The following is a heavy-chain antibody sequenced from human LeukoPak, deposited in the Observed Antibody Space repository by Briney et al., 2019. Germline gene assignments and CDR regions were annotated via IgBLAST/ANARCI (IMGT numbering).Heavy chain of an antibody. CDR3: AKDERYCSSTSCKLSEFDY. D-gene: IGHD2-2*01. V-gene: IGHV3-23*01. Sequence: GGSLRLSCAASGFTFSSYAMSWVRQAPGKGLERVSAISGSGGSTYYADSVKGRFTISRDNSKNTLYLQMNSLRAEDTAVYYCAKDERYCSSTSCKLSEFDYWGQGTLVTVSS. J-gene: IGHJ4*02. CDR2: ISGSGGST. CDR1: GFTFSSYA.